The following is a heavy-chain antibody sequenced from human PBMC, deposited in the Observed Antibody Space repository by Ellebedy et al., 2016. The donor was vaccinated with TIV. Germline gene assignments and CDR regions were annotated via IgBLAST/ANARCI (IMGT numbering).Heavy chain of an antibody. D-gene: IGHD3-10*01. CDR1: GFTFSSYW. CDR2: IKQDGSEK. V-gene: IGHV3-7*03. Sequence: GESLKISCAASGFTFSSYWMSWVRQAPGKGLEWVANIKQDGSEKYYVDSVKGRFTISRDNAKNSLYLQMNSLRAKDTAVYYCARVPSLPSANHYYGSGSHDAFDIWGQGTMVTVSS. CDR3: ARVPSLPSANHYYGSGSHDAFDI. J-gene: IGHJ3*02.